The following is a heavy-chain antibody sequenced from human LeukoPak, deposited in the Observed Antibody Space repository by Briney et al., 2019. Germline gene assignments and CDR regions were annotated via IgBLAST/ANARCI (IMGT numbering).Heavy chain of an antibody. Sequence: SQTLSLTCTVSGGSISSGGYYWSWIRQPPGKGLEWIGYIYHSGSTYYNPSLKSRVTISVDRSKNQFSLKLSSVTAADTAVYYCARGYRNYVHWFHPWGQGTLVAVAS. V-gene: IGHV4-30-2*01. CDR2: IYHSGST. CDR3: ARGYRNYVHWFHP. J-gene: IGHJ5*02. D-gene: IGHD4-11*01. CDR1: GGSISSGGYY.